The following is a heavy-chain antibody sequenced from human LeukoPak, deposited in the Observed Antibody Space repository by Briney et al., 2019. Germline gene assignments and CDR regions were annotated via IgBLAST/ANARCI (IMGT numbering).Heavy chain of an antibody. J-gene: IGHJ3*02. Sequence: SQTLSLTCTVSGGSISSCSYYWSWIRQPAGKGLEWIGRIYTSGSTNYNPSLKRRVTISVDTSKNQFSLKLSSVTAADTAVYYCARDWAAYYYDSSGYYGFSSVAFDIWGQGTMVTVSS. V-gene: IGHV4-61*02. CDR2: IYTSGST. CDR3: ARDWAAYYYDSSGYYGFSSVAFDI. CDR1: GGSISSCSYY. D-gene: IGHD3-22*01.